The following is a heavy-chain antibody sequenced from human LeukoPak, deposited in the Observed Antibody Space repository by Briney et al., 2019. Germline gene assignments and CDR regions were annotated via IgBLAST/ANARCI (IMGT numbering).Heavy chain of an antibody. J-gene: IGHJ4*02. CDR1: GGSISSSSYY. V-gene: IGHV4-39*07. CDR3: ARDRYGDYVFDY. Sequence: PSETLSLTCTVSGGSISSSSYYWGWIRQPPGKGLEWIGSIYHSGSTYYNPSLKSRVTISVDTSKNQFYLKLSSVTAADTAVYYCARDRYGDYVFDYWGQGTLVTVSS. D-gene: IGHD4-17*01. CDR2: IYHSGST.